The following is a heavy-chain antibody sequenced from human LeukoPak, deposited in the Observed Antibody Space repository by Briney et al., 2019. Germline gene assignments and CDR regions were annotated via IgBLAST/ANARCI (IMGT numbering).Heavy chain of an antibody. J-gene: IGHJ4*02. CDR2: IHDTGNT. D-gene: IGHD6-19*01. CDR1: GGSISGYY. CDR3: ARHDNTGWCVFAY. Sequence: SETLSLTCTVSGGSISGYYWSWIRQPPGKGLEWIGYIHDTGNTKYNPSLESRVTISVDTSKNQFSLKLNSVTAADTAVYYCARHDNTGWCVFAYWGQGTQVTVSS. V-gene: IGHV4-59*08.